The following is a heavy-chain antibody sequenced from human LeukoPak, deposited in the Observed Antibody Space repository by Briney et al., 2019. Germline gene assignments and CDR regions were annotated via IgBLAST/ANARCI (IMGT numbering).Heavy chain of an antibody. CDR1: GGSISSYY. CDR2: IYTCGST. Sequence: SETLSLTCTVSGGSISSYYWSWIRQPAGKGLEWIGRIYTCGSTNYNPSLKSRVTMSVDTSKNQFSLKLSSVTAADTAVYYCARGYDDYVWGSYRPYFDYWGQGTLVTVSS. J-gene: IGHJ4*02. V-gene: IGHV4-4*07. D-gene: IGHD3-16*02. CDR3: ARGYDDYVWGSYRPYFDY.